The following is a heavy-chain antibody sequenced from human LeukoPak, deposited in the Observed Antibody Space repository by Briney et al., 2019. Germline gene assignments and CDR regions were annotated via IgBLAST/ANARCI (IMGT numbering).Heavy chain of an antibody. CDR3: ARVSREYGDLDS. V-gene: IGHV3-21*01. J-gene: IGHJ4*02. Sequence: PGGSLRLSCAASEFTFYDHAMNWVRQAPGKGLEWVSSITYSSRYIYYADSVKGRFISSRDNAKNSLYLQLNSLTVEDTAVYYCARVSREYGDLDSWGQGTLVTVSS. D-gene: IGHD4-17*01. CDR1: EFTFYDHA. CDR2: ITYSSRYI.